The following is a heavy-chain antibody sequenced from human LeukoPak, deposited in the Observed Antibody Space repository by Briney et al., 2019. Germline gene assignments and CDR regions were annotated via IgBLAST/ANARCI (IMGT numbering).Heavy chain of an antibody. Sequence: PPGTLSLTCTVSGSSMSSYYWSWIRHPPGQGLEWNGYIYYSGSTNYNPSLKSRVTISVDTSKNQFSLKLSSVTAADTAVYYCARDSDSGSYPMGWFDPWGQGTLVTVSS. CDR2: IYYSGST. V-gene: IGHV4-59*01. D-gene: IGHD1-26*01. J-gene: IGHJ5*02. CDR1: GSSMSSYY. CDR3: ARDSDSGSYPMGWFDP.